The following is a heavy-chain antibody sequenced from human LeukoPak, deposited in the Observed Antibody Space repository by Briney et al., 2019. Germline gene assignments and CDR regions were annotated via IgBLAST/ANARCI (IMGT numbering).Heavy chain of an antibody. V-gene: IGHV4-34*01. CDR3: ARISYCTNGVCYASAFDI. CDR1: GGPFSGYY. Sequence: PSETPSLTCAVYGGPFSGYYWSWIRQPPGKGLEWIGEINHSGSTNYNPSLKSRVTISVDTSKNQFSLKLSSVTAADTAVYYCARISYCTNGVCYASAFDIWGQGTMVTVSS. D-gene: IGHD2-8*01. CDR2: INHSGST. J-gene: IGHJ3*02.